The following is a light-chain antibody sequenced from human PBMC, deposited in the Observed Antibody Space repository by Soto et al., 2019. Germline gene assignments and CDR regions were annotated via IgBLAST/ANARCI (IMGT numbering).Light chain of an antibody. CDR1: QSSSKV. V-gene: IGKV1-39*01. CDR2: AAS. CDR3: QQSFRSPWT. J-gene: IGKJ1*01. Sequence: DIQMTQSPSSLSASVGDRVTITCRASQSSSKVLNWYQQKPGKAPKLLSYAASSLQSGVPSRFSGSGSGTDFTLTISSLQPEDFATYYGQQSFRSPWTFGQGTKVEIK.